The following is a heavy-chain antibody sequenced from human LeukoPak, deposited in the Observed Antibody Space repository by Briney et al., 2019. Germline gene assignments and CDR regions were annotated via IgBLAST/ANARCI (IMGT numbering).Heavy chain of an antibody. D-gene: IGHD1-26*01. CDR2: ISWNSGSI. Sequence: PGRSLRLSCAASGFTLDDYAMHWVRQAPGKGLEWVSGISWNSGSIGYADSVKGRFTISRDNAKNSLYLQMNSLRAEDTALYYCAKEGAALFDYWGQGTLVTVSS. V-gene: IGHV3-9*01. J-gene: IGHJ4*02. CDR1: GFTLDDYA. CDR3: AKEGAALFDY.